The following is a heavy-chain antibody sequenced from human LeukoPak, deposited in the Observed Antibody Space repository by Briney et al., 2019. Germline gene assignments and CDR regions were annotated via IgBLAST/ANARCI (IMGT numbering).Heavy chain of an antibody. Sequence: GGSLRLSCTASGFTFGDYAMSWVRQAPGKGLEWVGFIRSKAYGGTTEYAASVKGRFTISRDDSKSIAYLQMNSLKTEDTAVYYCTTDHTKTKSTNRIDWGQGTLVTVSS. CDR3: TTDHTKTKSTNRID. D-gene: IGHD1/OR15-1a*01. V-gene: IGHV3-49*04. CDR1: GFTFGDYA. CDR2: IRSKAYGGTT. J-gene: IGHJ4*02.